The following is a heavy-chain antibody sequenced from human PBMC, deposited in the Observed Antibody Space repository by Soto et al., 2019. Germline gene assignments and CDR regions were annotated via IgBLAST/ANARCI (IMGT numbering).Heavy chain of an antibody. D-gene: IGHD3-22*01. CDR1: GFTFDDYA. CDR2: ISWNSGSI. CDR3: AKATGVGGYYYDSSGYYRY. V-gene: IGHV3-9*01. J-gene: IGHJ4*02. Sequence: PVGSLRLSCAASGFTFDDYAMHWVRQAPGKGLEWVSGISWNSGSIGYADSVKGRFTISRDNAKNSLYLQMNSLRAEDTALYYCAKATGVGGYYYDSSGYYRYWGQGTLVTVSS.